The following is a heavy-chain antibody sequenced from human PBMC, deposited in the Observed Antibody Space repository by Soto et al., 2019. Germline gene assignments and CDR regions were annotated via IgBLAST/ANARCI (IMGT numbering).Heavy chain of an antibody. CDR2: ISYDGSSK. D-gene: IGHD1-1*01. V-gene: IGHV3-30-3*01. CDR1: GFTFSNNS. CDR3: ARGTTTSAFSAMDV. J-gene: IGHJ6*02. Sequence: SLRLSCAASGFTFSNNSMDWIRQAPGKGLEWVAVISYDGSSKYIAESVKGRFTISRDNSKNTLFLQMNSLRAEDTAVYYCARGTTTSAFSAMDVWGQGTTVTVSS.